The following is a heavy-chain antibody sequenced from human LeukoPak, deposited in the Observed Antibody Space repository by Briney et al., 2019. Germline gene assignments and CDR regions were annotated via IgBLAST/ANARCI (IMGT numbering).Heavy chain of an antibody. Sequence: GGSLRLSCGASGFVFSNYWMSWVRQAPGKGLEWVASINQDGSLKKDVDSLEGRFTISRDNAKNSLYLQMNSLRAEDTAVYYCARGEYGSGSYHIDYWGQGTLVTVSS. D-gene: IGHD3-10*01. CDR2: INQDGSLK. V-gene: IGHV3-7*01. CDR3: ARGEYGSGSYHIDY. J-gene: IGHJ4*02. CDR1: GFVFSNYW.